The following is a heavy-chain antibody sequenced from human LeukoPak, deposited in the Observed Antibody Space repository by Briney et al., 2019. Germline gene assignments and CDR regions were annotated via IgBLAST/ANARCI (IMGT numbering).Heavy chain of an antibody. D-gene: IGHD3-3*01. Sequence: ASVKVSCKASGYTFTSYDINWVRQATGQGLEWMGWMNPNSGNTGYAQKFQGRATMTRNTSISTAYMELSSLRSEDTAVYYCARGQAIGFWSGYYNLPYYYYGMDVWGQGTTVTVSS. CDR3: ARGQAIGFWSGYYNLPYYYYGMDV. J-gene: IGHJ6*02. CDR2: MNPNSGNT. V-gene: IGHV1-8*01. CDR1: GYTFTSYD.